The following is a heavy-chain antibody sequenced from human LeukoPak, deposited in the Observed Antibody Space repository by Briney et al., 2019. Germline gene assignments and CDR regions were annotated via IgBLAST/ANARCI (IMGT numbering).Heavy chain of an antibody. CDR1: GDSISSNYW. CDR3: ARESWSYASKFHY. J-gene: IGHJ4*02. D-gene: IGHD3-16*01. V-gene: IGHV4-4*02. Sequence: PSETLSLTCAVSGDSISSNYWWSWVRQSPGKGLEWSGEILQSGSTNYNPSLRSRVTISIDKSKNQFSLNLSSVTAADTAVYYCARESWSYASKFHYWGQGTLVTVSS. CDR2: ILQSGST.